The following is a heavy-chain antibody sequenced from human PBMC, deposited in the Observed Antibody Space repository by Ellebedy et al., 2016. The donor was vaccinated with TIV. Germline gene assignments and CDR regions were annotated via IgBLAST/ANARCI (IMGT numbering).Heavy chain of an antibody. CDR3: AKLYSWYDY. CDR2: ISGSGGST. V-gene: IGHV3-23*01. CDR1: GFTFSSYA. D-gene: IGHD6-13*01. J-gene: IGHJ4*02. Sequence: GESLKISCAASGFTFSSYAMSWVRQAPGKGLEWVSAISGSGGSTYYADSVKGRFTISRDNSKNTLYLQMNSLRAEDTAVYYCAKLYSWYDYWGQGTLVTVSS.